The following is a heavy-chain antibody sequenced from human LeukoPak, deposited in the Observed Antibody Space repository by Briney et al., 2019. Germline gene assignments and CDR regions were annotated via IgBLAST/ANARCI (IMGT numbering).Heavy chain of an antibody. CDR1: GYTFTGYY. CDR2: INPNSGGT. J-gene: IGHJ3*02. D-gene: IGHD3-22*01. CDR3: ARGRAYYDSSGYPTPHDAFDI. Sequence: ASVKVSCKASGYTFTGYYMHWVRQAPGQGLEWMGWINPNSGGTNYAQKFRGRVTMTRDTSTSTAYMELRSLRSDDTAVYYCARGRAYYDSSGYPTPHDAFDIWGQGTMVTVSS. V-gene: IGHV1-2*02.